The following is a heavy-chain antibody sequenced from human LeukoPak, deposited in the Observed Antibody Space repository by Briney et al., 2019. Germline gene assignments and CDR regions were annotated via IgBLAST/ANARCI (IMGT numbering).Heavy chain of an antibody. D-gene: IGHD3-10*01. CDR1: GFTFSDYY. V-gene: IGHV3-11*03. J-gene: IGHJ3*02. Sequence: GGSLRLSCAASGFTFSDYYMTWIRQAPGKGLEWISYISTSSDTKYADSLKGRFTISRDNAKNSLYLQMNSLRAEDTAVYYCASLVRRFTGAFDIWGQGTMATVSS. CDR2: ISTSSDT. CDR3: ASLVRRFTGAFDI.